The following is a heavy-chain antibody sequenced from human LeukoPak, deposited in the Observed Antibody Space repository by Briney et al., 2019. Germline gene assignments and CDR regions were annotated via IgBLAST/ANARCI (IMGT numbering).Heavy chain of an antibody. V-gene: IGHV1-69*05. D-gene: IGHD3-22*01. CDR2: IIPIFGTA. CDR1: GGTFSSYA. J-gene: IGHJ4*02. Sequence: SVKVSCKASGGTFSSYAISWVRQAPGQGLEWTGGIIPIFGTANYAQKFQGRVTITTDESTSTAYMELSSLRSEDTAVYYCARARRSGYYFRYFDYWGQGTLVTVSS. CDR3: ARARRSGYYFRYFDY.